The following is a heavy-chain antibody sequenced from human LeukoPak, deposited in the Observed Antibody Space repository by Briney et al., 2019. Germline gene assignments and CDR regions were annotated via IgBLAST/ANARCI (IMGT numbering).Heavy chain of an antibody. J-gene: IGHJ4*02. V-gene: IGHV7-4-1*02. D-gene: IGHD1-26*01. Sequence: GASVKVSCKASGYTFTSYALNWVRQAPGQGLEWMGWINTKTGNPTYAQGFIGRFVFSLETSVSTAYVQISSLKAEDTAVYYCARGVGSGLVGPSDYWGQGTLVTVSS. CDR1: GYTFTSYA. CDR2: INTKTGNP. CDR3: ARGVGSGLVGPSDY.